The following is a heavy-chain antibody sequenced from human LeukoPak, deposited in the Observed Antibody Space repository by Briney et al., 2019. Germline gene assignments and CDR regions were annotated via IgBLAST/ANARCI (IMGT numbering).Heavy chain of an antibody. V-gene: IGHV3-23*01. D-gene: IGHD5-24*01. J-gene: IGHJ4*02. Sequence: GGSLRLSCAASGFTFSSTSMSWVRQAPGKGLEWVAVTVGGGDGTYYADSVKGRFTISRDNSNNTLYLQMNSLRAEDTAVYFCVRERFGAIVENWGQGALVIVSS. CDR1: GFTFSSTS. CDR3: VRERFGAIVEN. CDR2: TVGGGDGT.